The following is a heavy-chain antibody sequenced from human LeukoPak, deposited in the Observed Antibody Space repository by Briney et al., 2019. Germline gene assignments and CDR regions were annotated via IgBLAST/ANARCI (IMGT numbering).Heavy chain of an antibody. V-gene: IGHV1-69*04. CDR3: ARATPGYSSGWFFDY. Sequence: ASVKVSCKASGYTFTSYAMNWVRQAPGQGLEWMGRIIPILGIANYAQKFQGRVTITADKSTSTAYMELSSLRSEDTAVYYCARATPGYSSGWFFDYWGQGTLVTVSS. CDR1: GYTFTSYA. D-gene: IGHD6-19*01. CDR2: IIPILGIA. J-gene: IGHJ4*02.